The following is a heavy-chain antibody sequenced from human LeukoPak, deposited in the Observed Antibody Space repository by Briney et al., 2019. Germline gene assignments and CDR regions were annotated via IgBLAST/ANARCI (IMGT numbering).Heavy chain of an antibody. CDR2: ISSSGSTI. V-gene: IGHV3-48*03. CDR3: ARYGAIWFGGSKTFDY. J-gene: IGHJ4*02. CDR1: GFTFSSYE. D-gene: IGHD3-10*01. Sequence: GGSLRLSCAASGFTFSSYEMNWVRQAPGKGLEWVSYISSSGSTIYYPDSVKGRFTISRHNAKNSLYLQMNSLRAEDTAVYYCARYGAIWFGGSKTFDYWGQGTLVTVSS.